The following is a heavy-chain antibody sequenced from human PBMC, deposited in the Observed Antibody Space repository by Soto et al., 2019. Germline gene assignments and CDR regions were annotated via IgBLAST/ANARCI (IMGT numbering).Heavy chain of an antibody. V-gene: IGHV3-15*07. CDR1: GVTFSNAW. CDR3: TTDSYSTIIIVRFDY. D-gene: IGHD3-22*01. Sequence: GWSLRLSCAASGVTFSNAWINGVRKDPGKGLEWVGRIKSKTDGGTTDYAEPVKGRFAISRDDSNNMVYLQMNSLKIEDTAVYYCTTDSYSTIIIVRFDYWGHGTLVTVSS. J-gene: IGHJ4*01. CDR2: IKSKTDGGTT.